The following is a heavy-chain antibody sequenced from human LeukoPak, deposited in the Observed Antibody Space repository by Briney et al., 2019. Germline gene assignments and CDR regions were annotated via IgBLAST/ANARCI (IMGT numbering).Heavy chain of an antibody. CDR3: ARAGGYYHFDY. CDR2: IWYDGSNK. D-gene: IGHD3-3*01. CDR1: GFTFSSYA. J-gene: IGHJ4*02. Sequence: QAGGSLRLSCAASGFTFSSYAMHWVRQAPGKGLEWVAVIWYDGSNKYYADSVKGRFTISRDNSKNTLYLQMNSLRAEDTAVYYCARAGGYYHFDYWGQGALVTVSS. V-gene: IGHV3-33*08.